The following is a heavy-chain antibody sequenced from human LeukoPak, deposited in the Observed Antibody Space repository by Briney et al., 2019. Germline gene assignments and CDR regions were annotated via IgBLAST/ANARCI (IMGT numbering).Heavy chain of an antibody. D-gene: IGHD6-13*01. J-gene: IGHJ4*02. CDR3: ASSIAATDTDFDY. V-gene: IGHV3-23*01. Sequence: PGGSLRLSCAASGFTFSNYAMSWVRQAPGKGLEWVSAISGGGGRTYYADSVKGRFTISRDNSKNTLYLLMNSLRAEDTAVYYCASSIAATDTDFDYWGQGTLVTVSS. CDR1: GFTFSNYA. CDR2: ISGGGGRT.